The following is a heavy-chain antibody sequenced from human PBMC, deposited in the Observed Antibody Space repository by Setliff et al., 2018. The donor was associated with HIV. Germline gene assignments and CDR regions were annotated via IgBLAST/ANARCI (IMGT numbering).Heavy chain of an antibody. CDR2: ITYSGSA. CDR1: GDSVSSRKYY. Sequence: SETLSLTCSVSGDSVSSRKYYWGWIRQPPGKGPEWIGSITYSGSARYNPSLKSRVAISVDMSKNQFSLRVTSLTAADTAVYYCARDGRHDRNRWYVTHQYFKYWGQGTLVTVSS. V-gene: IGHV4-39*02. CDR3: ARDGRHDRNRWYVTHQYFKY. D-gene: IGHD2-15*01. J-gene: IGHJ1*01.